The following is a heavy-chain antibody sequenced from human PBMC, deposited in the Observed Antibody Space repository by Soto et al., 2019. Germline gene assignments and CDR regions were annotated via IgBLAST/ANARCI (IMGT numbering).Heavy chain of an antibody. J-gene: IGHJ6*02. CDR3: ARSDCSSTSCYFPYYYNGMDV. D-gene: IGHD2-2*01. CDR2: IYYTGNT. Sequence: SETLSLTCTVSGGSVNNNNYYWGWIRQTPGKGLERSGSIYYTGNTYYNPSHKSRVTISVDTSKNQFSRRLSSVTAADTSVYFCARSDCSSTSCYFPYYYNGMDVWGQGTTVTVSS. V-gene: IGHV4-39*01. CDR1: GGSVNNNNYY.